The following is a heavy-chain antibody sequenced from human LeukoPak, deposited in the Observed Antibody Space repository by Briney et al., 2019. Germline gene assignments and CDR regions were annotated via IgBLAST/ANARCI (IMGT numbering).Heavy chain of an antibody. CDR1: GGSISSSSYY. D-gene: IGHD4-23*01. J-gene: IGHJ4*02. Sequence: PSETLSLTCTVSGGSISSSSYYWGWIRQPPGKGLEWIGEINHSGSTNYNPSLKSRVTISVDTSKNQFSLKLSSVTAADTAVYYCASFDYGGKGVDYWGQGTLVTVSS. V-gene: IGHV4-39*07. CDR3: ASFDYGGKGVDY. CDR2: INHSGST.